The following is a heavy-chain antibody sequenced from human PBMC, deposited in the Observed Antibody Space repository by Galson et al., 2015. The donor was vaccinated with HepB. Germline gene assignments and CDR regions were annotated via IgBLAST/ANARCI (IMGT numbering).Heavy chain of an antibody. Sequence: LRLSCAASGFTFNTYSMNWVRQAPGRGLEWVSYITSSSRTIYYADSVKGRFTISRDNANNSLYLQMNSLRDEDTAVYYCARDAFEPMVGDMGLFDYWGQGALVTVSS. D-gene: IGHD3-10*01. CDR1: GFTFNTYS. J-gene: IGHJ4*02. V-gene: IGHV3-48*02. CDR2: ITSSSRTI. CDR3: ARDAFEPMVGDMGLFDY.